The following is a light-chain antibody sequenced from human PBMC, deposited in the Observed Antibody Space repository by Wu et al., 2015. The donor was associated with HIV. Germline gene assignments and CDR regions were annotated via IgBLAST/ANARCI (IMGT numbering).Light chain of an antibody. J-gene: IGKJ2*01. Sequence: EIVLRQSPATLSLSPGERATLSCRASLSVSSYLAWYQQKPGQAPRLLIYDASNRATGIPARFSGSGSGTDFTLTISSLEPEDFAVYYCQQRSNWPPGGHFGQGPSWRSN. CDR1: LSVSSY. V-gene: IGKV3-11*01. CDR3: QQRSNWPPGGH. CDR2: DAS.